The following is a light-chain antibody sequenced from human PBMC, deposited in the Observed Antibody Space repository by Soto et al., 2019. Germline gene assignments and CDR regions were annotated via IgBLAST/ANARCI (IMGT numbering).Light chain of an antibody. CDR2: EDN. CDR1: SGSIASNY. CDR3: QSHDSSNVV. Sequence: NFMLTQPHFVSESPGKTVTISCTGSSGSIASNYVQWYQQRPGSAPTTVIYEDNKRPSGVPDRFSGSIDRSSNSASLIISGLKTEDEADYYCQSHDSSNVVFGGGTKLTVL. J-gene: IGLJ2*01. V-gene: IGLV6-57*02.